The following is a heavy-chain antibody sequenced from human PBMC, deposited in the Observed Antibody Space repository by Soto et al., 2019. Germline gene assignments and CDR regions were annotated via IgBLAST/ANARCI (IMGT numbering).Heavy chain of an antibody. J-gene: IGHJ3*02. CDR1: GYTFTSYY. CDR3: ARAQNVRLYCSGGSCRGGAFDI. V-gene: IGHV1-46*03. Sequence: ASVKVSCKASGYTFTSYYMHWVRQAPGQGLEWMGIINPSGGSTSYAQKFQGRVTMTRDTSTSTVYMELSSLRSEDTAVYYCARAQNVRLYCSGGSCRGGAFDIWGQGTMVTVS. D-gene: IGHD2-15*01. CDR2: INPSGGST.